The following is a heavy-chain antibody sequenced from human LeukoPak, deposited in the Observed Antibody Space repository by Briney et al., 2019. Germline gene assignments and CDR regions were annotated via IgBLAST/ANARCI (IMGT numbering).Heavy chain of an antibody. D-gene: IGHD2-2*01. CDR3: AKQKTGISASWVYYMDV. J-gene: IGHJ6*03. CDR2: ISGSGGST. CDR1: RFTFSSYA. V-gene: IGHV3-23*01. Sequence: GCSQRLSCAPSRFTFSSYAMSWVRPAPGKGLEWVSAISGSGGSTYYADYVKGRFTISRDNSKNTLYLQMNSLRAEDTAVYYCAKQKTGISASWVYYMDVCGKGTTVTVSS.